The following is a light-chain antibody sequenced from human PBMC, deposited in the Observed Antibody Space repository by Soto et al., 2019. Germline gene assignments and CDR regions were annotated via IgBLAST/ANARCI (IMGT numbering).Light chain of an antibody. V-gene: IGLV4-69*01. J-gene: IGLJ2*01. Sequence: LVLTQSPSASASLGASVKLTCTLSSGHSSYAIAWHQQQPEKGPRYLMKLNSDGSHSKGDGIPDRFSGSSSGAERYLTISSLQSEDEADYYCKTWVTGLVVFGGGTQLTVL. CDR1: SGHSSYA. CDR2: LNSDGSH. CDR3: KTWVTGLVV.